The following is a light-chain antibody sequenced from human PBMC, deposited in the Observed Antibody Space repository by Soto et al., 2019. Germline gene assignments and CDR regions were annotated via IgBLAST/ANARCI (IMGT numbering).Light chain of an antibody. CDR3: QQYSTWPRA. J-gene: IGKJ1*01. V-gene: IGKV3-20*01. CDR1: ESVSSSY. CDR2: NAI. Sequence: EIVLTQSPGTLSLSPGERATLSCRASESVSSSYLAWYQQKPGQAPRLLIYNAIARATAIPGRFSGSGSGTEFTLTISSLQSEDFAVYYCQQYSTWPRAFGPGSRVEI.